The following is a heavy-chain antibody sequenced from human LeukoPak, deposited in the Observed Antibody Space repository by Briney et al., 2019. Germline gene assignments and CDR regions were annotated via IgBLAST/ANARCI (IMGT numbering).Heavy chain of an antibody. CDR2: IYSGGST. J-gene: IGHJ4*02. Sequence: GGSLRLSCAASGFTVSSNYMSWVRQAPGKGLEWVSVIYSGGSTYYADSVKGRFTISRDNSKNTMYLQMNSLRAEDTAVYYCARMHVAMFDYWGQGTLVTVSS. CDR3: ARMHVAMFDY. V-gene: IGHV3-53*01. CDR1: GFTVSSNY. D-gene: IGHD2-15*01.